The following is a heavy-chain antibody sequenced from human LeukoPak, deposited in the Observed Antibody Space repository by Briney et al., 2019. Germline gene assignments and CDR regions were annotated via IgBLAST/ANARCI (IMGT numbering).Heavy chain of an antibody. CDR3: ARGTVTTARGYYYYGMDV. J-gene: IGHJ6*02. CDR1: GFTFSDYY. CDR2: ISSSGSTI. V-gene: IGHV3-11*01. D-gene: IGHD4-11*01. Sequence: GGSLRLSCAAYGFTFSDYYMSWIRQAPGKGLEWVSYISSSGSTIYYADSVKGRFTISRDNAKNSLYLQMNSLRAEDTAVYYCARGTVTTARGYYYYGMDVWGQGTTVTVSS.